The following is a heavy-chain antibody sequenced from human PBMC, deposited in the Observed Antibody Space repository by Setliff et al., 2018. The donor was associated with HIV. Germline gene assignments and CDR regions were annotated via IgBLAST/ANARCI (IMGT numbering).Heavy chain of an antibody. CDR3: ASRVYYYDESAILREEGFVP. Sequence: PGGSLRLSCAASGFNFSTHTMNWIRQAPGKGLEFIGSIYRTGKTYYNLSLKSRLTMSLDTSKNQFSLNLSSVTAADTAVYYCASRVYYYDESAILREEGFVPWGQGTLVTVSS. CDR1: GFNFSTHT. D-gene: IGHD3-22*01. J-gene: IGHJ5*02. CDR2: IYRTGKT. V-gene: IGHV4-59*04.